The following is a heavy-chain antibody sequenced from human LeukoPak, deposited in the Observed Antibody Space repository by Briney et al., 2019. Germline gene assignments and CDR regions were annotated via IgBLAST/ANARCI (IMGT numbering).Heavy chain of an antibody. V-gene: IGHV3-43D*03. Sequence: PGGSLRLSCAASGFTFDDYAMHWVRQAPGKGLEWVSPISWDGGSTYYADSVKGRFTISRDNAKNSLYLQMNSLRAEDTAVYFCARSGYSSTWYLQNFELDYWGQGTLVTVSS. CDR3: ARSGYSSTWYLQNFELDY. D-gene: IGHD2-2*01. J-gene: IGHJ4*02. CDR1: GFTFDDYA. CDR2: ISWDGGST.